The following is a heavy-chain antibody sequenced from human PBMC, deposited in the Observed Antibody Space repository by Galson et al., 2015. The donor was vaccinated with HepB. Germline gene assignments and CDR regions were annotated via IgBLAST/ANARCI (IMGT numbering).Heavy chain of an antibody. J-gene: IGHJ5*02. V-gene: IGHV3-15*01. CDR3: AAGARYGGT. D-gene: IGHD4-23*01. CDR2: IQSKTDGGTT. Sequence: SLRLSCAASGFTFTDAWMSWVRQPPGKGLEWVGRIQSKTDGGTTAYAAPVKGRFTISRDDSKDTLYLQMNSLKTEDTAVYYCAAGARYGGTWGQGPLVSASS. CDR1: GFTFTDAW.